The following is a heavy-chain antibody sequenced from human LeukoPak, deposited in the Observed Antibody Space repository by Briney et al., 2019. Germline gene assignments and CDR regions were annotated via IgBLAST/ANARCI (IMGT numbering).Heavy chain of an antibody. CDR3: AREGYQPEGFDP. CDR2: IYHSGST. D-gene: IGHD2-2*01. CDR1: GYSISSGYY. Sequence: PSETLSLTCAVSGYSISSGYYWGWIRQPPGKGLEWIGSIYHSGSTYYNPSLKSRGTISVDTSKNQFSLKLSSVTAADTAVYYCAREGYQPEGFDPWGQGTLVTVSS. V-gene: IGHV4-38-2*02. J-gene: IGHJ5*02.